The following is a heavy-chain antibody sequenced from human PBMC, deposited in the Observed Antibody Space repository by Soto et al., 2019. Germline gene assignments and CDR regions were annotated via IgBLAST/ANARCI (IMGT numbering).Heavy chain of an antibody. J-gene: IGHJ4*02. CDR2: IYYSGST. Sequence: SETLSLTCTVSGGSISSGGYYWSWIRQPPGKGLEWIGYIYYSGSTYYNPSLKSRVTISVDTSKNQFSLKLSSVTAADTAVYYCARFVLGYCSGGSCPSHDYWGQGTLVTVSS. V-gene: IGHV4-30-4*01. D-gene: IGHD2-15*01. CDR1: GGSISSGGYY. CDR3: ARFVLGYCSGGSCPSHDY.